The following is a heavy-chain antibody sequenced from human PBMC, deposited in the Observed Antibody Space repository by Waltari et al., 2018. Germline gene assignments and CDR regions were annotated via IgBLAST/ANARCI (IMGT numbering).Heavy chain of an antibody. CDR1: GGSISSHY. J-gene: IGHJ6*02. D-gene: IGHD1-26*01. CDR3: ARGSPGYGMDV. CDR2: IYYSGST. V-gene: IGHV4-59*11. Sequence: QVQLQESGPGLVKPSETLSLTCTVSGGSISSHYWSWIRQPPGKGLEWIGYIYYSGSTNYNPARKSRVTISVDTSKNQFSLKLSSVTAADTAVYYCARGSPGYGMDVWGQGTTVTVSS.